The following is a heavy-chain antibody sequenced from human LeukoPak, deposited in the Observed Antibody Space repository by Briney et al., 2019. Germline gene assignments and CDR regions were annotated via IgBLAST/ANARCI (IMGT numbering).Heavy chain of an antibody. V-gene: IGHV4-38-2*01. J-gene: IGHJ4*02. D-gene: IGHD6-19*01. Sequence: SETLSLTCAVSGYSISSGYYWGWIRQPPGKGLEWIGSIYHSGSTYHNPSLKSRVAISVDTSKNQFSLKLSSVTAADTAVYYCAKKTTPHHSGWYPGPYYFDHWGQGTLVTVSS. CDR2: IYHSGST. CDR1: GYSISSGYY. CDR3: AKKTTPHHSGWYPGPYYFDH.